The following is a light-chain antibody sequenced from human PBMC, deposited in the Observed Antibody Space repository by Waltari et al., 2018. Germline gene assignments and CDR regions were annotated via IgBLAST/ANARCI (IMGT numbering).Light chain of an antibody. Sequence: EIVLTQSPATLSLSPGERATLSCRASQSVGSDLAWYQKKPGQAPRLLIYEASNRAIGIPGRFSGSGSGTDFTLTISSLEPEDFADYYCQQRSNWPPSITFGQGTRLEIK. CDR3: QQRSNWPPSIT. CDR1: QSVGSD. CDR2: EAS. J-gene: IGKJ5*01. V-gene: IGKV3-11*01.